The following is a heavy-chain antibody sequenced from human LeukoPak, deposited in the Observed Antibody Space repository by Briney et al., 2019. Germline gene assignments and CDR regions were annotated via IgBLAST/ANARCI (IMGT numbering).Heavy chain of an antibody. Sequence: PSETLSLTCTVSGGSISSYYWSWIRQPPGKGLEWIGYIYYSGSTNYNPSLKSRVTISVDTSKNQFSLKLSSVTAADTAVYYCAREQYGGFDYWGQGTLVIVSS. V-gene: IGHV4-59*01. CDR1: GGSISSYY. CDR3: AREQYGGFDY. CDR2: IYYSGST. D-gene: IGHD4-23*01. J-gene: IGHJ4*02.